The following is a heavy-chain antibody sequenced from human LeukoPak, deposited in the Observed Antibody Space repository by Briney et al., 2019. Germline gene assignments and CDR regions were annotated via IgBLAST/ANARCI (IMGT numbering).Heavy chain of an antibody. Sequence: GGSLRLSCAASGLTFNNYAMSWVRRAPGKGLAWVSTISGGGGGIYYADSVKGRFTISRDDSKETLYLLMNSLSAEDTAVYYCAKDSPLIVEATRWGRNVFDIWGQGTMVTVAS. V-gene: IGHV3-23*01. CDR1: GLTFNNYA. CDR3: AKDSPLIVEATRWGRNVFDI. D-gene: IGHD1-26*01. CDR2: ISGGGGGI. J-gene: IGHJ3*02.